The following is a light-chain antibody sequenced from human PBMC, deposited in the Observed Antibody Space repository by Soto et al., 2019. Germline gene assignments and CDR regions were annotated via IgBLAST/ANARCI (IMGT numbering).Light chain of an antibody. V-gene: IGKV1D-13*01. Sequence: AIQLAQSPSSLSASVGDRVTITCRASQGISSALAWYQQKPGKAPKLLIYDASSLESGVPSRFSGSGSGTDFSLTISSLQPEDFAAYYCQQFNNYPITFGQGTRLEIK. CDR1: QGISSA. CDR3: QQFNNYPIT. J-gene: IGKJ5*01. CDR2: DAS.